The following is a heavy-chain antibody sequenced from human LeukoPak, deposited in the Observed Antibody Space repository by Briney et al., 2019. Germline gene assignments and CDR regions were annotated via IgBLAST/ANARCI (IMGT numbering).Heavy chain of an antibody. Sequence: GGSLRLSCAASGCTFSSYAMSWVRQAPGKGLEWVSSISGSGTNTYYADSVKSRFTISRDNSKNTLYLQMERLRAEDTALYYCAKLRWYYDNGAYADYWGQGSLVTVSS. CDR3: AKLRWYYDNGAYADY. CDR1: GCTFSSYA. V-gene: IGHV3-23*01. J-gene: IGHJ4*02. D-gene: IGHD3-22*01. CDR2: ISGSGTNT.